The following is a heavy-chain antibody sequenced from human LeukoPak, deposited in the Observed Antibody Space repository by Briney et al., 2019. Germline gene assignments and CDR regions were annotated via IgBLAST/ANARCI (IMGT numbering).Heavy chain of an antibody. Sequence: GGSLRLSCAASGFTFSSYSMNWVRQAPGKGLEWVSAISGSGGSTYYADSVKGRFTISRDNSKNTLYLQMNSLRAEDTAVYYCAKWGFLVTAIDYWGQGTLVTVSS. J-gene: IGHJ4*02. V-gene: IGHV3-23*01. CDR3: AKWGFLVTAIDY. D-gene: IGHD2-21*02. CDR1: GFTFSSYS. CDR2: ISGSGGST.